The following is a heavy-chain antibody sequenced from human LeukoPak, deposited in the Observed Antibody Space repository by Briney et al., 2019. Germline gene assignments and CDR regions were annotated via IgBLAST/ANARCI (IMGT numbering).Heavy chain of an antibody. CDR3: ARGFRTGQENYDY. Sequence: KPSETVSLTCTVSGDSISTYQWSWIRQPPGKGLEWIGYISYSGGTMYNPSLRSRVTISVDTSKNQFSLKLSSVTAADTAVYYCARGFRTGQENYDYWGQGTLVTVSS. CDR2: ISYSGGT. D-gene: IGHD2/OR15-2a*01. J-gene: IGHJ4*02. CDR1: GDSISTYQ. V-gene: IGHV4-59*01.